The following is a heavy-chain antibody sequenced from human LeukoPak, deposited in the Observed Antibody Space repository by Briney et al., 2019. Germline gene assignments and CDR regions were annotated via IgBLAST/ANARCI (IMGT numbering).Heavy chain of an antibody. V-gene: IGHV3-23*01. D-gene: IGHD6-19*01. CDR2: ITGRSDKT. Sequence: GGSLRLSCAASGFTFSSYAMSWVREAPGKGLEWVSTITGRSDKTYYTDSVKGRFVTSRDNSKDPLYLQMNSLRAEDTALYYCAKGGWLDDLGQGALVTVSS. J-gene: IGHJ4*02. CDR1: GFTFSSYA. CDR3: AKGGWLDD.